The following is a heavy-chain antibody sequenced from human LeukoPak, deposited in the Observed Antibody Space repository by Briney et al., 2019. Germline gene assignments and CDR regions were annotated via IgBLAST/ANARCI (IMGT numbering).Heavy chain of an antibody. V-gene: IGHV3-11*01. Sequence: PGGSLRLSCAASGFTFSDYYMSWIRQAPGKGLEWVSYISSSGSTIYYADSVKGRFTISRDNAKNSLYLQMNSLRAEDTAVYYCARDPRGRVVVAAISPQDYWGQGTLVTVSS. CDR1: GFTFSDYY. CDR2: ISSSGSTI. J-gene: IGHJ4*02. CDR3: ARDPRGRVVVAAISPQDY. D-gene: IGHD2-15*01.